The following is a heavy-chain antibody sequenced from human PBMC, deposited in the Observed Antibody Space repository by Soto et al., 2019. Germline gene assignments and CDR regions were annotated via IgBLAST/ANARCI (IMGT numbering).Heavy chain of an antibody. J-gene: IGHJ4*02. CDR3: ARGLNVYYFDY. CDR1: GYTFTSYA. D-gene: IGHD3-16*01. V-gene: IGHV1-3*01. CDR2: INAGNGNT. Sequence: QVQLVQSGAEVKKPGASVKVSCKASGYTFTSYAMHWVRQAPGQRLEWMGWINAGNGNTKYSQKLQGRVTITRDTSASTAYMELSRLRSEDTAVYYCARGLNVYYFDYRGQGTLLTVSS.